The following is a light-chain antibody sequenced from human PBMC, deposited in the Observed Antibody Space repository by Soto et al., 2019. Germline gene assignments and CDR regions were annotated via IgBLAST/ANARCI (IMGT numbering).Light chain of an antibody. CDR1: QSISSW. J-gene: IGKJ1*01. CDR3: QQYSSYWT. CDR2: DAS. V-gene: IGKV1-5*01. Sequence: DIQMTQSPSTLSASLGDRVTITCRASQSISSWLAWYQQKPGKAPKFLIYDASNLESGVPSRFSGSGSGTEFTLTISSLQPDDFATYYCQQYSSYWTFGQGTKVDI.